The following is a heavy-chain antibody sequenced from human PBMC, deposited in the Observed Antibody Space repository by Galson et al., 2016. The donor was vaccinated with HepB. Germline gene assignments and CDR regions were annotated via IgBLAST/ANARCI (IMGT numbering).Heavy chain of an antibody. V-gene: IGHV1-69*06. CDR1: GGSFSSYE. J-gene: IGHJ4*02. D-gene: IGHD3-16*01. CDR3: AGLLIAFFSA. Sequence: SVKVSCKASGGSFSSYEISWVRQAPGQGLEWMGGIIPMSSRTDYAQKFQGRVTITADKSTTTVYMELSSLRSEDTAVYYCAGLLIAFFSAGGQGTLVTVSS. CDR2: IIPMSSRT.